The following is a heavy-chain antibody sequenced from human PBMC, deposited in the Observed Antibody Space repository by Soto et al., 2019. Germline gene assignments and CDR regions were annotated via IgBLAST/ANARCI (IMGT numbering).Heavy chain of an antibody. CDR2: ISAYNGNT. CDR3: ARELRFLEWLLYPTDDAFDI. Sequence: GASVKVYCKASGYTFPSYGISWVRQAPGQGLEWMGWISAYNGNTNYAQKLQGRVTMTTDTSTSTAYMELRSLRSDDTAVYYCARELRFLEWLLYPTDDAFDIWGQGTMVTVSS. D-gene: IGHD3-3*01. CDR1: GYTFPSYG. V-gene: IGHV1-18*01. J-gene: IGHJ3*02.